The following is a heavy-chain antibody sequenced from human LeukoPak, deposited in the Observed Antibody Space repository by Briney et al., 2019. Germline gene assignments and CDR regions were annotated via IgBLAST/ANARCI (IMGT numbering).Heavy chain of an antibody. V-gene: IGHV1-8*03. CDR2: MNPKSGDT. CDR3: ARYGIADYYYYYMDV. CDR1: GYSFTNYD. J-gene: IGHJ6*03. D-gene: IGHD6-13*01. Sequence: ASVKVSCKASGYSFTNYDINWVRQATGQGLEWMGWMNPKSGDTGYSQKFQGRVFITRDTSINTAYMELSSLGSDDTAVYYCARYGIADYYYYYMDVWGKGTTVTVSS.